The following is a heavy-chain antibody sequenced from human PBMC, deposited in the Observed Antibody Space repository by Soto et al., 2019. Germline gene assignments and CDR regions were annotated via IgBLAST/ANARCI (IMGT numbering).Heavy chain of an antibody. CDR2: ILYDGNNK. Sequence: QVQLVESGGGVVQPGRSLRLSCAASGFPFSSYTMHWVRQAPGKGLEWVSLILYDGNNKYYADSVKGRFTISRDNSKNTLYLQMNSLRADDTVRYYCATYDPVDDKDYWGQGTLVAVSS. CDR3: ATYDPVDDKDY. V-gene: IGHV3-30-3*01. D-gene: IGHD3-16*01. CDR1: GFPFSSYT. J-gene: IGHJ4*02.